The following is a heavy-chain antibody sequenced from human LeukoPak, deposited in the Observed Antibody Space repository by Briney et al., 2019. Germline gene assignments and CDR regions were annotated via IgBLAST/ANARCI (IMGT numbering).Heavy chain of an antibody. Sequence: PSQTRSLTCTVSGGSIGSGDYYWSWIRPPPGRLLDWIGYIYYSGSTYYNPSLKRRVTISVDTSKNQFSLKLSSVTAADTAVYYCAGSLSSSWYFFDYWGQGTLVTVSS. CDR2: IYYSGST. D-gene: IGHD6-13*01. J-gene: IGHJ4*02. V-gene: IGHV4-30-4*01. CDR3: AGSLSSSWYFFDY. CDR1: GGSIGSGDYY.